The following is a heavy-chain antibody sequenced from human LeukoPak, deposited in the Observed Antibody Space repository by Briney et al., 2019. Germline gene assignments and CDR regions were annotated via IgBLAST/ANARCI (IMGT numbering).Heavy chain of an antibody. CDR2: IYYSGST. D-gene: IGHD3-22*01. CDR1: GGSFSGYY. V-gene: IGHV4-59*01. J-gene: IGHJ4*02. Sequence: SETLSLTCAVYGGSFSGYYWSWIRQPPGKGLEWIGYIYYSGSTNYNPSLKSRVTISVDTSKNQFSLKLSSVTAADTAVYYCARATPGGYYDSSGYYFIDYWGQGTLVTVSS. CDR3: ARATPGGYYDSSGYYFIDY.